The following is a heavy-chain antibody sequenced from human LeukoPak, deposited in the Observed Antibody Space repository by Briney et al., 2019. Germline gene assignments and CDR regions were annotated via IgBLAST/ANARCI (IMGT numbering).Heavy chain of an antibody. CDR3: ARASMVRGVETYYFDY. J-gene: IGHJ4*02. V-gene: IGHV4-59*01. CDR2: IYYSGST. Sequence: PSETLSLTCTVSGGSISSYYWSWIRQPPGKGLEWIGYIYYSGSTNYNPSLKSRVTISVDTSKNQFSLKLSSVTAADTAVYYCARASMVRGVETYYFDYWGQGTLVTVSS. CDR1: GGSISSYY. D-gene: IGHD3-10*01.